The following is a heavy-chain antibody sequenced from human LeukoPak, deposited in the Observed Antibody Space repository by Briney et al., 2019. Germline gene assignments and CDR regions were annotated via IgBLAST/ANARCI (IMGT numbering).Heavy chain of an antibody. CDR1: GGSISSGSYY. J-gene: IGHJ6*03. V-gene: IGHV4-61*02. D-gene: IGHD6-19*01. CDR3: ARGVSSGWYSRVYYYYYMDV. CDR2: IYTSGST. Sequence: SETLSLTCTVSGGSISSGSYYWSWIRQPAGKGLEWIGRIYTSGSTNYNPSLKSRVTISVDTSKNQFSLKLSSVTAADTAVYYCARGVSSGWYSRVYYYYYMDVWGKGTTVTVSS.